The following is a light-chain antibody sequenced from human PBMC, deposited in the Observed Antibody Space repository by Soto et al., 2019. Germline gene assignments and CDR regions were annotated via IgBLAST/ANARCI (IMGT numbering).Light chain of an antibody. V-gene: IGKV3-15*01. CDR1: QSVKSS. CDR3: QHYNQWPPFT. CDR2: GAS. Sequence: EIVMTQSPATLSVSPGERATLSCRASQSVKSSLAWYQHKPGQVPRLLIYGASTRATGVPVRFSGSGSGTHFTLTISSLQAEDGAVDYCQHYNQWPPFTFGPGTKVDIK. J-gene: IGKJ3*01.